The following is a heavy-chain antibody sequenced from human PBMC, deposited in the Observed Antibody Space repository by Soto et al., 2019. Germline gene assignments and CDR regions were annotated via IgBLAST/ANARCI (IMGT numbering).Heavy chain of an antibody. CDR2: ISYDGSNK. CDR1: GFTFSSYA. J-gene: IGHJ6*02. CDR3: ARESGSGWADYYYYGMDV. Sequence: QVQLVESGGGVVQPGRSLRLSCAASGFTFSSYAMHWVRQAPGKGLEWGAVISYDGSNKYYADSVKGRFTISRDNSKNTLYLQMNSLRAEDTAVYYCARESGSGWADYYYYGMDVWGQGTTVTVSS. D-gene: IGHD6-19*01. V-gene: IGHV3-30-3*01.